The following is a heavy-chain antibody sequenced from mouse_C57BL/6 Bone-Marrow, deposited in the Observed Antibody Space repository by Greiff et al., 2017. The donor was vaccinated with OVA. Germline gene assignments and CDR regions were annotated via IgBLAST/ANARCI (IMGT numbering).Heavy chain of an antibody. V-gene: IGHV1-50*01. CDR3: ARERPRYYHRGNYAMDY. J-gene: IGHJ4*01. CDR1: GYTFTSYW. Sequence: QVQLQQPGAELVKPGASVKLSCKASGYTFTSYWMQWVKQRPGQGLEWIGEIDPSDSYTNYNQKFKGKATLTVDASSGAAYRQRSSLTAEDSAVYYCARERPRYYHRGNYAMDYWGQGTSVTVSS. CDR2: IDPSDSYT. D-gene: IGHD1-1*01.